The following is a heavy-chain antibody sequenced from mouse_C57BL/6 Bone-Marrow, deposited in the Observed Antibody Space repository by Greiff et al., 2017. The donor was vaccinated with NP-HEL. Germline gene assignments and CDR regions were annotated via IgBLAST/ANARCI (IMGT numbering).Heavy chain of an antibody. D-gene: IGHD2-2*01. V-gene: IGHV5-6*01. CDR1: GFTFSSYG. CDR2: ISSGGSYT. J-gene: IGHJ2*01. CDR3: ARLEVTDY. Sequence: EVQGVESGGDLVKPGGSLKLSCAASGFTFSSYGMSWVRQTPDKRLEWVATISSGGSYTYYPDSVKGRFTISRDNAKNTLYLQMSSLKSEDTAMYYCARLEVTDYWGQGTTLTVSS.